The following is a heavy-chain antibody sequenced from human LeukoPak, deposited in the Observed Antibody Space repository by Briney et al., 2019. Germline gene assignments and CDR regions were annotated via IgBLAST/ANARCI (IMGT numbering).Heavy chain of an antibody. J-gene: IGHJ3*02. D-gene: IGHD3-9*01. V-gene: IGHV4-34*01. CDR2: IKHSGST. Sequence: SETLSLTCAVYAGSFSGYYWSWIRQPPGKGLEWIGEIKHSGSTNYNPSLKSRVTISVNTSKNQFSLKLSSVTAADTAVYYCASFDTVTHDAFDSWGQGTMVTVSS. CDR1: AGSFSGYY. CDR3: ASFDTVTHDAFDS.